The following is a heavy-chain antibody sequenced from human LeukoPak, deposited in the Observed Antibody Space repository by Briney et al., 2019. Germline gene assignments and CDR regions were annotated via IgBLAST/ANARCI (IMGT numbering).Heavy chain of an antibody. D-gene: IGHD3-10*01. CDR1: GYSISSGYY. CDR2: IYHSGST. Sequence: PSETLSLTYTVSGYSISSGYYWGWIRQPPGKGLEWIGSIYHSGSTYYNPSLKSRVTISVDTSKNQFSLKLSSVTAADTAVYYCARPYYGSYYMDVWGKGTTVTVSS. V-gene: IGHV4-38-2*02. CDR3: ARPYYGSYYMDV. J-gene: IGHJ6*03.